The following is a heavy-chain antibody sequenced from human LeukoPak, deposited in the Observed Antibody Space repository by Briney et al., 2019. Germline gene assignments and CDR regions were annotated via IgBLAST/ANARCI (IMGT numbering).Heavy chain of an antibody. V-gene: IGHV3-21*01. CDR2: ISSSSSYI. Sequence: GGSLRLSCAASGFTFSSYSMNWVRRAPGKGLEWVSSISSSSSYIYYADSVRGRFTISRDNAKNSLYLQMNSLRAEDTAVYYCARAPFYEWEPANFDYWGQGTLVTVSS. D-gene: IGHD1-26*01. CDR3: ARAPFYEWEPANFDY. CDR1: GFTFSSYS. J-gene: IGHJ4*02.